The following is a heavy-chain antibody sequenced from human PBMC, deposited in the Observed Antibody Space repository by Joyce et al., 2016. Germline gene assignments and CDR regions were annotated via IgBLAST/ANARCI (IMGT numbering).Heavy chain of an antibody. J-gene: IGHJ4*02. CDR3: VRQVVGDKDY. CDR1: GYYFISYW. Sequence: EVQLVQSGAELKKPGESLKISCEASGYYFISYWIGWVTQMPGKGLEWKGIIYPGGSNPRDGPSFEGQVTISADKSINTAYLEWSSLKASDTAIYYCVRQVVGDKDYWGQGTLVTVSS. CDR2: IYPGGSNP. V-gene: IGHV5-51*01. D-gene: IGHD1-26*01.